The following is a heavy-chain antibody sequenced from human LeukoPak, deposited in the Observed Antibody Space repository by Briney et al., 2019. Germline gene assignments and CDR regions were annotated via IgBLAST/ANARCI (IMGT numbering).Heavy chain of an antibody. D-gene: IGHD4-17*01. V-gene: IGHV3-33*01. CDR1: GFTFSSYG. CDR3: ARDGAGLDYGDYGIYGMDV. Sequence: GGSLRLSCAASGFTFSSYGMHWVRQAPGKGLEWVAVIWYDGSNKYYADSVKGRFTISRDNSKNTLYLQMNSLRAEDTAVYYCARDGAGLDYGDYGIYGMDVWGLGTTVTVSS. CDR2: IWYDGSNK. J-gene: IGHJ6*02.